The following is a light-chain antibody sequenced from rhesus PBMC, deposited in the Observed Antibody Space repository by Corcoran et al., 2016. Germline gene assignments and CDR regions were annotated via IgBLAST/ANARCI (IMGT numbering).Light chain of an antibody. Sequence: DIQMTQSPSSLSASVGDRVTITCRASQGISNWLAWYHQQPGKAHKLRIYRASNLEKGVPSRCSGNGFGTDFTLPISSLQPEDFATYYCQQHNNSPFTFGPGTKLDIK. CDR1: QGISNW. V-gene: IGKV1-69*01. CDR3: QQHNNSPFT. J-gene: IGKJ3*01. CDR2: RAS.